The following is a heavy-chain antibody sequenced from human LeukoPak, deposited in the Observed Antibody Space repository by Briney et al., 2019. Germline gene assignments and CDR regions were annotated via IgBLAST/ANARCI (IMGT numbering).Heavy chain of an antibody. CDR3: AKGSGIQLWLKPFDY. V-gene: IGHV3-23*01. J-gene: IGHJ4*02. CDR2: ISGSGGST. D-gene: IGHD5-18*01. CDR1: GFTFSSYA. Sequence: GGSLRLSCAAPGFTFSSYAMSWVRQAPGKGLEWVSAISGSGGSTYYADSVKGRFTISRDNSKNTLYLQMNSLRAEDTAVYYCAKGSGIQLWLKPFDYWGQGTLVTVSS.